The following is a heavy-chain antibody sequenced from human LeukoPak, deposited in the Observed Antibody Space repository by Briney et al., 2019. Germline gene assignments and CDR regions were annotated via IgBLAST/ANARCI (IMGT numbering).Heavy chain of an antibody. CDR2: INPSGGST. J-gene: IGHJ4*02. CDR1: GYTFTSYY. D-gene: IGHD1-26*01. CDR3: ALVGATKTYYFDY. Sequence: ASVKVSCKASGYTFTSYYMHWVRQAPGQGLEWMGIINPSGGSTSYAQKFQGRVTMTRDTTTSTVYMELSSLRSEDTAVYYCALVGATKTYYFDYWGQGTLVTVSS. V-gene: IGHV1-46*01.